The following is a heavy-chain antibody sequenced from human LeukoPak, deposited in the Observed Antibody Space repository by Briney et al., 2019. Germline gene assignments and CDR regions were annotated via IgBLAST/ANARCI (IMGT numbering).Heavy chain of an antibody. Sequence: RASVRVSCKASGYTFTGYYMHWVRQAPGQGLEWMAWVNPNSGGTNYAQKFQGRVTMTRDTSISTAYMELSRLRSDDTAVYYCARDLNDFWSGYPNPAGYWGQGTLVTVSS. J-gene: IGHJ4*02. CDR2: VNPNSGGT. CDR1: GYTFTGYY. V-gene: IGHV1-2*02. CDR3: ARDLNDFWSGYPNPAGY. D-gene: IGHD3-3*01.